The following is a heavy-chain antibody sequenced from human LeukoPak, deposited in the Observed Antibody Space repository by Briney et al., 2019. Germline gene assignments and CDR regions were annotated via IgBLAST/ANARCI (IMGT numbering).Heavy chain of an antibody. V-gene: IGHV3-21*01. CDR3: ARDKNWGSGSFDY. Sequence: PGGSLRLSCAASGFTFTSYSMIWVRQAPGKGLEWVSSISISASYISYADSVKGRFTISRDDAKNSLYLQMNSLRAEDTAVYYCARDKNWGSGSFDYWGQGTLVTVSS. CDR1: GFTFTSYS. D-gene: IGHD7-27*01. CDR2: ISISASYI. J-gene: IGHJ4*02.